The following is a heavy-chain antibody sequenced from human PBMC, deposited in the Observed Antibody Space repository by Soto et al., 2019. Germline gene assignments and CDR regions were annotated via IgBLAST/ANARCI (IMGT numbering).Heavy chain of an antibody. D-gene: IGHD6-13*01. CDR3: ATKGRWYVGYYYYGMDV. Sequence: ASVKVSCKVSGYTLTELSMHWVRQALGKGLEWMGGFDPEDGETIYAQKFQGRVTMTEDTSTDTAYMELSSLRSEDTAVYYCATKGRWYVGYYYYGMDVWGQGTTVTVSS. CDR2: FDPEDGET. CDR1: GYTLTELS. V-gene: IGHV1-24*01. J-gene: IGHJ6*02.